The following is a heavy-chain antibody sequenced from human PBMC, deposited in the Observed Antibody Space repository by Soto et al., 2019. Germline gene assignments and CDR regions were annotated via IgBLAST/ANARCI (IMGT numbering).Heavy chain of an antibody. Sequence: SVKVSCKASGGTFSTYAISWVRQAPGQGLEWMGGIIPIFGTAKYAQKFQGRVTITADESTSTAYMELSSLRSEDTAVYYCAREIFGVIISGGRDAFDIWGQGTMVTISS. J-gene: IGHJ3*02. V-gene: IGHV1-69*13. D-gene: IGHD3-3*01. CDR1: GGTFSTYA. CDR3: AREIFGVIISGGRDAFDI. CDR2: IIPIFGTA.